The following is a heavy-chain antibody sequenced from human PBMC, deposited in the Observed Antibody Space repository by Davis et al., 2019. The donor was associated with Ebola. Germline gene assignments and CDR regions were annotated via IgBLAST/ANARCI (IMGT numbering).Heavy chain of an antibody. CDR2: ISGSGGIT. CDR3: AKHIAARPLVYYFDY. CDR1: GFTFSTYA. D-gene: IGHD6-6*01. Sequence: GESLKISCAASGFTFSTYAMSWVRQAPGKGLEWVSVISGSGGITSYADSVKGRFTISRDNSKNTLYLQMNSLRAEDTAVYYCAKHIAARPLVYYFDYWGQGTLVTVSS. V-gene: IGHV3-23*01. J-gene: IGHJ4*02.